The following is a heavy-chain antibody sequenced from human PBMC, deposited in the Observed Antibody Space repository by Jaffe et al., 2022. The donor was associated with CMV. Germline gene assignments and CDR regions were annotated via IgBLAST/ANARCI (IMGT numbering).Heavy chain of an antibody. D-gene: IGHD1-26*01. V-gene: IGHV1-18*01. CDR1: GYTFISYG. CDR2: IGAKKGNT. J-gene: IGHJ4*02. CDR3: ARDQVLISGANLDY. Sequence: QVQLVQSGPEVKRPGASLKVSCTASGYTFISYGISWVRQAPGQGLEWMGWIGAKKGNTNYAQKFQGRVTMTTDTSTSTAYMELRRLTADDTAIYFCARDQVLISGANLDYWGQGTLVTVSS.